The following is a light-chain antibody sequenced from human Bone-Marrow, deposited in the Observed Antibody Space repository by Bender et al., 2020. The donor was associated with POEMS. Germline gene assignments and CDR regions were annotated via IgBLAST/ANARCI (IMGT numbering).Light chain of an antibody. CDR3: SSYSAISVL. CDR2: DVS. J-gene: IGLJ3*02. V-gene: IGLV2-14*01. CDR1: SSDVGDY. Sequence: QSALTQPASVSGSPGQSITISCTGTSSDVGDYVSWYQQYPGKAPKVIISDVSDRPSGVSNRFSGSKSGSTASLTISGLRAEDEADYYCSSYSAISVLFGGGTRLTVL.